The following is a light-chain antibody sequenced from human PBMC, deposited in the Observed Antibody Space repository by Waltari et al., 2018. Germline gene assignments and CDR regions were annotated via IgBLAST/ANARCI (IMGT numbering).Light chain of an antibody. V-gene: IGLV2-8*01. CDR2: EVS. J-gene: IGLJ2*01. Sequence: QSALTQPPSASGSPGQSVAIPCTGSSSDVGGYNSVSWYQQPPGKAPKVMIYEVSKRPSGVPDRFAGSKSGNTASLTVSGLQAEDEADYYCSSYAGSNDVIFGGGTKLTVL. CDR1: SSDVGGYNS. CDR3: SSYAGSNDVI.